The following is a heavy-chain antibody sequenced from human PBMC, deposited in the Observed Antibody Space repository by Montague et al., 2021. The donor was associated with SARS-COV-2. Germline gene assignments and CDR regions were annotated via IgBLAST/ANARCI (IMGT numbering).Heavy chain of an antibody. CDR1: GGSFSVHY. J-gene: IGHJ6*02. V-gene: IGHV4-34*01. CDR3: ARYRRRFAEIYDTYYDYGLNV. CDR2: INQGGST. D-gene: IGHD3-10*01. Sequence: ETLSLTCAVYGGSFSVHYWTWIRQPPGKGLEWIGQINQGGSTKYNPSLKSRVTISIDTSKNQFSLKMTSMTAADMGVYYCARYRRRFAEIYDTYYDYGLNVWGQGTTVTVFS.